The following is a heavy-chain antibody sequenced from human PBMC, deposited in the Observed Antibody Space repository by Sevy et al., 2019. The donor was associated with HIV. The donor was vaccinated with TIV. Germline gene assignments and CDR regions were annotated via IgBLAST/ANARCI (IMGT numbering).Heavy chain of an antibody. Sequence: GGSLRLSCAASGFPASSNYMSWVRQAPGKGLEWVSVIYSDGSKYHADPVKGRFTISRDNSKNTLYLQMNSLRVEDTAVYYCARGKSGYGYGLDYWGQGTLVAVSS. D-gene: IGHD5-18*01. CDR3: ARGKSGYGYGLDY. CDR2: IYSDGSK. CDR1: GFPASSNY. V-gene: IGHV3-66*01. J-gene: IGHJ4*02.